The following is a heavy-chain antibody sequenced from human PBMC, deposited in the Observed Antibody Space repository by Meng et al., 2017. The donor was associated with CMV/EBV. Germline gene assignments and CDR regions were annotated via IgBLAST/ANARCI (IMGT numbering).Heavy chain of an antibody. V-gene: IGHV1-18*01. J-gene: IGHJ4*02. CDR1: GYTFNKHG. D-gene: IGHD3-16*01. CDR2: INLWNGKI. Sequence: ASVKVSYKASGYTFNKHGINWVRQAPGQGLEWMGWINLWNGKIESAQKFQGRITLTTDASTSTVYMELRSLTSDDTAVYYCAKDLFSPGGNSCFDHWGQGTLVTVSS. CDR3: AKDLFSPGGNSCFDH.